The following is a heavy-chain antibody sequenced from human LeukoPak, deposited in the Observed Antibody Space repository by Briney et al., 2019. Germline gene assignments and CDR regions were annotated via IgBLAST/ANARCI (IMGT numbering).Heavy chain of an antibody. CDR2: INHSGST. CDR1: GGSFSGYY. V-gene: IGHV4-34*01. J-gene: IGHJ5*02. CDR3: ARVNGSVPRWFDP. Sequence: ASETLSLTCAAYGGSFSGYYWSWIRQPPGKGLEWIGEINHSGSTNYNPSLKSRVTISVDTSKNQFSLKLSSVTAADTAVYYCARVNGSVPRWFDPWGQGTLVTVSS. D-gene: IGHD3-10*01.